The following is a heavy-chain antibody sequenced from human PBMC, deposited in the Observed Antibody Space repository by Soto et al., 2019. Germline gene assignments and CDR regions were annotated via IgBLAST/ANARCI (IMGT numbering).Heavy chain of an antibody. CDR1: GATLSTHG. CDR3: AAGDSSDTGDY. Sequence: QVQLVQSGAEVKKPGTSVKVSCKASGATLSTHGISWVRQAPGQGLEWMGGTIPIIGTTDYAEKFQGRVKITADESTTTSYMELSSLRPDDTAVYYCAAGDSSDTGDYWGQRNLVNVAS. J-gene: IGHJ4*02. V-gene: IGHV1-69*01. CDR2: TIPIIGTT. D-gene: IGHD5-18*01.